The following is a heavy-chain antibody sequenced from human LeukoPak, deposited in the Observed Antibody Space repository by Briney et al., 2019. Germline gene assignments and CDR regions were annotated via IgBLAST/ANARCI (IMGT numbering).Heavy chain of an antibody. D-gene: IGHD3-22*01. Sequence: GGSLRLSCVGAGFPFSDFHMSWIRQAPGKGLEWVSYITSGGGFKYYADSVKGRFSNSRDDSKNSVFLQMNSLRVEDTAVYYCARVRPGSSGSYYRTSWGQGTLVTVSS. CDR3: ARVRPGSSGSYYRTS. CDR2: ITSGGGFK. CDR1: GFPFSDFH. J-gene: IGHJ4*02. V-gene: IGHV3-11*04.